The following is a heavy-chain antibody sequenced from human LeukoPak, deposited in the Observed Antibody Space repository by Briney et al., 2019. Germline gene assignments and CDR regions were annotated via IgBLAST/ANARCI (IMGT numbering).Heavy chain of an antibody. CDR2: ISYDGSNK. CDR1: GFTFSSYG. V-gene: IGHV3-30*18. Sequence: PGGSLRLSCAASGFTFSSYGMYWVRQAPGKGLEWVAVISYDGSNKYYADSVKGRFTISRDNSKNTLYLQMNSLRAEDTAVYYCAKDRTPYSGSYFDYWGQGTLVTVSS. D-gene: IGHD1-26*01. J-gene: IGHJ4*02. CDR3: AKDRTPYSGSYFDY.